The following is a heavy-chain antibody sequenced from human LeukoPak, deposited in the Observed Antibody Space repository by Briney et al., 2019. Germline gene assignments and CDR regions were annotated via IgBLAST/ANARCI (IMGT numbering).Heavy chain of an antibody. CDR3: ARSEEYAFAP. D-gene: IGHD2/OR15-2a*01. V-gene: IGHV4-30-4*01. CDR2: IYYSGST. CDR1: GGSFSSGDYY. Sequence: SQTLSLTCTVFGGSFSSGDYYWSWLRQPPGKGLEWIGYIYYSGSTFYNPSLKSRVTISLDTSKSQFSLKLSSVSAADTAVYYCARSEEYAFAPWGQGTLVTVSS. J-gene: IGHJ5*02.